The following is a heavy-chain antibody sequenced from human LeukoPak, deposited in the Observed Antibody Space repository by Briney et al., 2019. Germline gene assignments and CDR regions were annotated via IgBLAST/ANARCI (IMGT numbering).Heavy chain of an antibody. D-gene: IGHD3-16*01. J-gene: IGHJ4*02. CDR1: GFTFSSYG. V-gene: IGHV3-30*02. Sequence: PGGSLRLSCEASGFTFSSYGMHWVRQAPGKGLEWVTFIRYDGSNKYYADSVTSRFTISRDNSKKTLHLQMSSLRTEDTAVYYCAKARAAHDDVWGELDYWGQGTLVTVSS. CDR2: IRYDGSNK. CDR3: AKARAAHDDVWGELDY.